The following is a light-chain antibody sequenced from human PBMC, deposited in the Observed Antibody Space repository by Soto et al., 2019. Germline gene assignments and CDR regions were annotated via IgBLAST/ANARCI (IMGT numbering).Light chain of an antibody. CDR3: CSYADNYSYV. Sequence: QSALTQPHSVSGSPGQSVNIYCTGTSSDIGTYNYVSWYQQHPGKAPKLMTYDVSKRPSGVPDRFSGSKSGNTASLTISGLQAEDEADYYGCSYADNYSYVFGTGSKVTVL. V-gene: IGLV2-11*01. CDR2: DVS. J-gene: IGLJ1*01. CDR1: SSDIGTYNY.